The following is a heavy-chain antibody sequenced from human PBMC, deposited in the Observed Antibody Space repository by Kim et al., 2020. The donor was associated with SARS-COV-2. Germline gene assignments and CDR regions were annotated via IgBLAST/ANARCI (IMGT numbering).Heavy chain of an antibody. V-gene: IGHV3-33*01. Sequence: GGSLRLSCAASGFTFSSYGMHWVRQAPGKGLEWVAVIWYDGSNKYYADSVKGRFTISRDNSKNTLYLQMNSLRAEDTAVYYCASSQDYYYGSGGLDYWGQGTLVTVSS. J-gene: IGHJ4*02. CDR3: ASSQDYYYGSGGLDY. D-gene: IGHD3-10*01. CDR2: IWYDGSNK. CDR1: GFTFSSYG.